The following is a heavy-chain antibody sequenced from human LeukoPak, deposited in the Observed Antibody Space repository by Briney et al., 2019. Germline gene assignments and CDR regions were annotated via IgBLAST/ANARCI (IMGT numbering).Heavy chain of an antibody. CDR2: IIPIFGTA. CDR1: GGTFSSYA. CDR3: ARGGYSSSWYGHFDY. Sequence: SVKVSCKASGGTFSSYAISWVRQAPGQGLEWMGGIIPIFGTANYAQKFQGRVTITADKSTSTAYMELSSLRSEDTAVYYCARGGYSSSWYGHFDYWGQGTLVTVSS. J-gene: IGHJ4*02. V-gene: IGHV1-69*06. D-gene: IGHD6-13*01.